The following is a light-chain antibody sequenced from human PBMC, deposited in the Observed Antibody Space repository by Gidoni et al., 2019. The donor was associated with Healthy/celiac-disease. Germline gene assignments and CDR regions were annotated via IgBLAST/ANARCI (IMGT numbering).Light chain of an antibody. CDR3: QQSYSTPYT. J-gene: IGKJ2*01. CDR2: AAS. Sequence: DIQMTQSPSSLSASVGDRVTTTCRASQSISSYLNWYQQKPGKAPKILIYAASSLQSGVPSRFSGSGSGTDFTLTISSLQHEDFATYYCQQSYSTPYTFGQGTKLEIK. CDR1: QSISSY. V-gene: IGKV1-39*01.